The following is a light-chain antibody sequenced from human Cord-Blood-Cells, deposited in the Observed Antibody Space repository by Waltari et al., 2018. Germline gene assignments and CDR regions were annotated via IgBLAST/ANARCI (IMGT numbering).Light chain of an antibody. CDR1: SSDVGGFHY. CDR3: SSYTSSSVV. J-gene: IGLJ2*01. Sequence: QSALTQPASVSGSPGQSITILCTGTSSDVGGFHYVSWYQQHPGKAPKLMIYDVSNRPSGVSNRFSGSKSGNTASLTISGLQAEDEADYYCSSYTSSSVVFGGGTKLTVL. V-gene: IGLV2-14*01. CDR2: DVS.